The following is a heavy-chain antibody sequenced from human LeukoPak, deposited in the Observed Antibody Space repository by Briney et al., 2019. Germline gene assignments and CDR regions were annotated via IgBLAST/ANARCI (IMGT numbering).Heavy chain of an antibody. J-gene: IGHJ4*02. D-gene: IGHD3-22*01. CDR1: GFTFSSYG. Sequence: GGSLRLSCAASGFTFSSYGMHWVRQAPGKGLEWVAVISYDGSNKYYADSVKGRFTISRDNSKNTLYLQMNSLRAEDTAVYYCAKLGYSSSWYSTTYNYYDSSGYYYGFDYWGQGTLVTVSS. CDR2: ISYDGSNK. V-gene: IGHV3-30*18. CDR3: AKLGYSSSWYSTTYNYYDSSGYYYGFDY.